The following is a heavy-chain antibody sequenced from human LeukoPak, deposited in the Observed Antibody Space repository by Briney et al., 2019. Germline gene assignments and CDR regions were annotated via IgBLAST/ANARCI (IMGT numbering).Heavy chain of an antibody. D-gene: IGHD3-9*01. J-gene: IGHJ4*02. CDR2: INPNHGDT. CDR3: ARSPHILTGENFDY. Sequence: ASVKVSCKASGYTFTGYYMHWVRQAPGQGLEWMGWINPNHGDTNYAQKFQDRVSMTRDTSISTAYMHLSRLRSGDTAVYYCARSPHILTGENFDYWGEGTLLTVSS. CDR1: GYTFTGYY. V-gene: IGHV1-2*02.